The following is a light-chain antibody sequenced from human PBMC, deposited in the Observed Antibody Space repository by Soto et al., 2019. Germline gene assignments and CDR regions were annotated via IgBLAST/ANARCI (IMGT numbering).Light chain of an antibody. CDR3: SSYTSSSTPNWV. Sequence: QSVLTQPASVSGSPGQSITISCPGTSSDVGGYNYVSWYQQHPGKAPKLMIYEVSNRPSGVSNRFSGSKSGNTASLTISGLQAEDEADYYCSSYTSSSTPNWVFGGGTKLTVL. J-gene: IGLJ3*02. CDR1: SSDVGGYNY. V-gene: IGLV2-14*01. CDR2: EVS.